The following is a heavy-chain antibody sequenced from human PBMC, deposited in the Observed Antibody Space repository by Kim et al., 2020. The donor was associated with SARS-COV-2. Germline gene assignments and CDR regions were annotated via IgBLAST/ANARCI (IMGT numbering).Heavy chain of an antibody. CDR2: IYYSGST. D-gene: IGHD4-4*01. CDR1: GGSISSSSYY. J-gene: IGHJ4*02. V-gene: IGHV4-39*01. Sequence: SETLSLTCTVSGGSISSSSYYWGWIRQPPGKGLEWIGSIYYSGSTYYNPSLKSRVTISVDTSKNQFSLKLSSVTAADTAVYYCAREDYSNYPDFDYWGQGTLVTVSS. CDR3: AREDYSNYPDFDY.